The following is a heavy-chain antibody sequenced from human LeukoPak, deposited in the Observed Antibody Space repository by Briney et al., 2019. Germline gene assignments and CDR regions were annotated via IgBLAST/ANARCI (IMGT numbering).Heavy chain of an antibody. J-gene: IGHJ6*03. CDR1: GGSIGPYY. V-gene: IGHV4-59*01. CDR2: IYYSGST. D-gene: IGHD3-3*02. Sequence: PSETLSLTCTVSGGSIGPYYWSWIRQPPGKGLEWIGYIYYSGSTNYNPSLKSRVTISVDTSKNQFSLKLSSVTAADTAVYYCARAFYPGYYSYMAVWGKGTTVTISS. CDR3: ARAFYPGYYSYMAV.